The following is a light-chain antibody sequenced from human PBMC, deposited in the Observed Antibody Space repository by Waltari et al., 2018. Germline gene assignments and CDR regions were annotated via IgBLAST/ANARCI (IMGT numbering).Light chain of an antibody. J-gene: IGLJ1*01. Sequence: SYVLTQPPSVSVAPGETASIICGGDNIGSESVHWYQQRLGQAPVLVLFDAADRPSGIPDRFSGFSSENTATLTIRRAEAGDEADYFCQVWHSASNTGVFGTGTKVT. CDR1: NIGSES. V-gene: IGLV3-21*02. CDR2: DAA. CDR3: QVWHSASNTGV.